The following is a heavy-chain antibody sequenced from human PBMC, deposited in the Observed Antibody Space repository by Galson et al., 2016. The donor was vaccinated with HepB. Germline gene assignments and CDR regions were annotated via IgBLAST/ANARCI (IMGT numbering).Heavy chain of an antibody. D-gene: IGHD4-17*01. J-gene: IGHJ4*02. CDR3: ARADGAYEGLDY. V-gene: IGHV4-30-4*01. CDR2: IYYIGTV. Sequence: TLSLTCNVSGVSISRGGDYYWSWIRQSPGKGLEWIGYIYYIGTVYYSPSLKSRVTISLDQSKNQFSLNLRSVTATDTAVYYCARADGAYEGLDYWGRGIVVTVSS. CDR1: GVSISRGGDYY.